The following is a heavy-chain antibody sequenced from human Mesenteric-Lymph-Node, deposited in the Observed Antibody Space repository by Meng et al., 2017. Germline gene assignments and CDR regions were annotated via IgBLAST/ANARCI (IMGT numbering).Heavy chain of an antibody. Sequence: ASVKVSCKASGYTFTGYYMHWVRQAPGQGLEWMGRINPKSGATNYAQKFQGRVTMTRDTSITTAYMELSSLRSDDTAVYYCARDRIEDYWGQGTLDTVSS. CDR3: ARDRIEDY. CDR2: INPKSGAT. J-gene: IGHJ4*02. CDR1: GYTFTGYY. V-gene: IGHV1-2*06. D-gene: IGHD2-15*01.